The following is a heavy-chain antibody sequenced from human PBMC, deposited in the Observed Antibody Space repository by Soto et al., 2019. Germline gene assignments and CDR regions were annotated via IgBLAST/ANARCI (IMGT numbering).Heavy chain of an antibody. CDR1: GYTFTRYY. CDR2: INPDGGST. J-gene: IGHJ5*02. CDR3: ARGAYSSASFPPFDP. D-gene: IGHD6-6*01. V-gene: IGHV1-46*01. Sequence: ASVKVSCKASGYTFTRYYMHWVRQAPGQGPEWMGRINPDGGSTTYAQNFNGRVTMTRDTSASTVYMELSSLKFEDTATYYCARGAYSSASFPPFDPWGKGTLV.